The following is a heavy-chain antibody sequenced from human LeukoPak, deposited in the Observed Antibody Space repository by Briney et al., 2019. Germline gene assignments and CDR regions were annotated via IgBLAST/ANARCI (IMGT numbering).Heavy chain of an antibody. CDR2: ISGSGDAT. CDR3: TNCARASGYCYYDY. CDR1: GFNFNNYA. D-gene: IGHD3-22*01. Sequence: PGGFLRLSCVVSGFNFNNYAMSWVRQAPGKGLEWVSGISGSGDATYYADSVKGRFTISRGNSKNTLYLQVNSLRAEDTAVYYCTNCARASGYCYYDYWGQGTLVTVSS. J-gene: IGHJ4*03. V-gene: IGHV3-23*01.